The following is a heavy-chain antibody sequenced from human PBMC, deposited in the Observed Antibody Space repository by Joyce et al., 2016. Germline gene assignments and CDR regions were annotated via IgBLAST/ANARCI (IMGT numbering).Heavy chain of an antibody. V-gene: IGHV4-39*07. CDR3: ARNVVVVTPIGNYFDY. CDR1: GDSISRSDYH. CDR2: IYYSGSM. D-gene: IGHD2-21*02. J-gene: IGHJ4*02. Sequence: QLQLQESGSGLVKPSETLSLTCTVSGDSISRSDYHWGWIRQPPGKGLEWIGSIYYSGSMYYNPTLKSRVTMSVDTSKSQFALKLSSVTAADTALYYCARNVVVVTPIGNYFDYWGQGTLVTVSS.